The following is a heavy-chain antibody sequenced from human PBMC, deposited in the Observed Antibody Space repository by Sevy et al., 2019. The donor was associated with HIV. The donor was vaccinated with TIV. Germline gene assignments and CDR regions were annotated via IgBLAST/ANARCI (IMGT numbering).Heavy chain of an antibody. CDR3: ARMYYYDSSGLPGHAFDI. J-gene: IGHJ3*02. D-gene: IGHD3-22*01. Sequence: GGSLRLSCAASGFTVSSNYMSWVRQAPGKGLEWFSVIYSGGSTYYADSVKGRFTISRDNSKNTLYLQMNSLRAEDTAVYYCARMYYYDSSGLPGHAFDIWGQGTMVTVSS. CDR1: GFTVSSNY. V-gene: IGHV3-53*01. CDR2: IYSGGST.